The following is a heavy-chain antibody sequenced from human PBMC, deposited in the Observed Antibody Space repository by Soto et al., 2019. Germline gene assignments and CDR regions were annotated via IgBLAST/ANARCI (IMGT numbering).Heavy chain of an antibody. Sequence: QVQLVQSGAEVKKPGSSVKVSCKASGGTFSSYAISWVRQAPGQGLEWMGGIIPIFGTANYAQKFQGRVTITADDSTSSAYMELRSLRAEATAVYYCARAPKYYGSGSYSSSWYDPWGQGTLVTASS. J-gene: IGHJ5*02. V-gene: IGHV1-69*01. D-gene: IGHD3-10*01. CDR3: ARAPKYYGSGSYSSSWYDP. CDR2: IIPIFGTA. CDR1: GGTFSSYA.